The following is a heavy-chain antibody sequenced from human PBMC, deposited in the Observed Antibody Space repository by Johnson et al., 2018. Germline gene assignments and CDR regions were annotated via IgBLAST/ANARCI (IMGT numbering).Heavy chain of an antibody. CDR1: GGSINTSGYY. J-gene: IGHJ3*02. Sequence: QVQLQESGPGLVKPSETLSLTCAVSGGSINTSGYYWVWIRQPPGQGLEWIGSISYSGSTYYNPSLKSRITILGDTSNNTVSLKLRAVTAADTAVDYCARFGGGISGWRPIWGQGTMVTVSS. D-gene: IGHD6-19*01. V-gene: IGHV4-39*07. CDR2: ISYSGST. CDR3: ARFGGGISGWRPI.